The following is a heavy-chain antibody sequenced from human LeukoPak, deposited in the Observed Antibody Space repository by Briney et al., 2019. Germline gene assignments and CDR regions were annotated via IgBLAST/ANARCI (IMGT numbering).Heavy chain of an antibody. D-gene: IGHD5-12*01. CDR3: GSGYGGYGGAFDI. Sequence: GEALKISCRGAGDSFTSYWIGCLRRMAGKGLEGMGIICNGDCDTRYCAYFQGQVTISAGKPIRNTYLQWTSLKPSDTAMYYYGSGYGGYGGAFDIWGQGTMVTVSS. J-gene: IGHJ3*02. V-gene: IGHV5-51*04. CDR2: ICNGDCDT. CDR1: GDSFTSYW.